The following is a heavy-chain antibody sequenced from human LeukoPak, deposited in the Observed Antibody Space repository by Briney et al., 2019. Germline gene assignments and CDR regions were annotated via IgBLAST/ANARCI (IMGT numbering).Heavy chain of an antibody. D-gene: IGHD3-10*01. CDR2: ISGSGGST. CDR1: GFTFSSYA. V-gene: IGHV3-23*01. Sequence: GGSLRLSCAASGFTFSSYAMSWVRQAPGKGLEWVSAISGSGGSTYYADSVKGRFTISRDNSKNTLYLQMNSLRAEDTAVYYCAKIPSGKFGPLIWFDPWGQGTLVTVSS. CDR3: AKIPSGKFGPLIWFDP. J-gene: IGHJ5*02.